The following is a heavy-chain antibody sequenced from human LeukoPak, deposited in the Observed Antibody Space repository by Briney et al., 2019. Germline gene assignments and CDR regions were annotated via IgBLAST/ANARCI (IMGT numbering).Heavy chain of an antibody. J-gene: IGHJ5*02. CDR3: ARPARRWLQLGNWFDP. CDR2: INHSGST. D-gene: IGHD5-24*01. V-gene: IGHV4-34*01. CDR1: GGSFSGYY. Sequence: SETLSLTCAVYGGSFSGYYWSWIRQPPGKGLEWIGEINHSGSTNYNPSLKSRVTISVDTSKNQFSLKLSSVTAADTAVYYCARPARRWLQLGNWFDPWGQGTLVTVSS.